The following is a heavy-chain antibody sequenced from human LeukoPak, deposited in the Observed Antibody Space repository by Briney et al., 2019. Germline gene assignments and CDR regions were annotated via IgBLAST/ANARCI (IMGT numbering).Heavy chain of an antibody. J-gene: IGHJ5*02. D-gene: IGHD1-14*01. Sequence: SETLSLTCAVYGGSFSGYYWSWIRQPPGKGLEWIGEINHSGSTNYNPSLKGRVTISVDTSKNQFSLKLSSVTAADTAVYYCARGPPKRDDYRNANWFDPWGQGTLVTVPS. CDR1: GGSFSGYY. CDR2: INHSGST. CDR3: ARGPPKRDDYRNANWFDP. V-gene: IGHV4-34*01.